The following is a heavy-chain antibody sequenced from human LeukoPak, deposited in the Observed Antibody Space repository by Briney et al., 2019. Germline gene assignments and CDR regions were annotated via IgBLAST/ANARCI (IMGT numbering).Heavy chain of an antibody. D-gene: IGHD4-17*01. CDR2: IKQDGSEK. V-gene: IGHV3-7*01. CDR3: ARAPGEGWFDP. Sequence: GGSLRLSCAASGFTFSSYWMSWVRQAPGKGLEWVASIKQDGSEKYYVDSVKGRFTISRDNAKNSLNLQMNSLRAEDTALYYCARAPGEGWFDPWGQGTLVTVSS. CDR1: GFTFSSYW. J-gene: IGHJ5*02.